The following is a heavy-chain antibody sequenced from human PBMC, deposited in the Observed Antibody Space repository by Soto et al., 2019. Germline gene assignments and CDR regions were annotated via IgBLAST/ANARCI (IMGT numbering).Heavy chain of an antibody. V-gene: IGHV4-4*02. CDR2: IYHSGST. J-gene: IGHJ4*02. CDR3: AKDRYCFDY. CDR1: GGSIRSSNW. Sequence: QVQLQESGPGLVKPSGTLSLTCAVSGGSIRSSNWWSWVRQPPGKGLEWIGEIYHSGSTNYNPSLGSRCTISVGTSKNQFSLTLSSMTAADPAVSYCAKDRYCFDYWGQGTLVTVSS.